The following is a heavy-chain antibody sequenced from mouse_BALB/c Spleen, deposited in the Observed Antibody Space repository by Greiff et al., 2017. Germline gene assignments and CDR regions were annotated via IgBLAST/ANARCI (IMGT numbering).Heavy chain of an antibody. Sequence: DVKLVESGGGLVKPGGSLKLSCAASGFTFSDYYMYWVRQTPEKRLEWVATISDGGSYTYYPDSVKGRFTISRDNAKNNLYLQMSSLKSEDTAMYYCARDRDYYGNYGAYWGQGTLVTVSA. V-gene: IGHV5-4*02. CDR1: GFTFSDYY. CDR3: ARDRDYYGNYGAY. J-gene: IGHJ3*01. CDR2: ISDGGSYT. D-gene: IGHD2-1*01.